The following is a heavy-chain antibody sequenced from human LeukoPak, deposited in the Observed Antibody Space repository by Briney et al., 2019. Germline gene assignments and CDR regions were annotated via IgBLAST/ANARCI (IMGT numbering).Heavy chain of an antibody. J-gene: IGHJ5*02. CDR2: IYYSGSN. CDR1: GGSLSSGGYY. CDR3: ARHNPIWVGEWKPPFDL. V-gene: IGHV4-61*08. D-gene: IGHD3-10*01. Sequence: SETLSLTCTVSGGSLSSGGYYWSCIRQHPGKGLEWLGYIYYSGSNNYHTSLKSRVTRSGDTSKNQFSLKLSSVTAADTAVYYCARHNPIWVGEWKPPFDLWGQGTLVTVSS.